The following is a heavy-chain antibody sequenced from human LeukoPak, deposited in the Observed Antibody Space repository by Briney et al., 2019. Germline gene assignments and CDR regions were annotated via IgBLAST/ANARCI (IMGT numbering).Heavy chain of an antibody. CDR3: AKLFQYSSSWYDY. V-gene: IGHV3-23*01. CDR1: GFTFGSYA. Sequence: GGSLRLSCAASGFTFGSYAMSWVRQAPGKGREWVSGISAGGGTTYYADSVKGRFTVSGDGSKNTLYLQMNSLRAEDTAVYYCAKLFQYSSSWYDYWGQGTLVTVSS. D-gene: IGHD6-13*01. CDR2: ISAGGGTT. J-gene: IGHJ4*02.